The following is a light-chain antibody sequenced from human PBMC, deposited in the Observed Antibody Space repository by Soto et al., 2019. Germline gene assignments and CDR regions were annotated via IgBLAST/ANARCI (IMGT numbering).Light chain of an antibody. CDR2: AAS. CDR1: QGIRKD. Sequence: AIQVAQSPSSLTASVRYRVAVTSLASQGIRKDLGWYQQKPGKAPKLLIYAASNLQSGVPSRFSGGGSATDFTLTISSLQPEDFATYYCLQDYTYPWTFGQGTKVDIK. V-gene: IGKV1-6*01. CDR3: LQDYTYPWT. J-gene: IGKJ1*01.